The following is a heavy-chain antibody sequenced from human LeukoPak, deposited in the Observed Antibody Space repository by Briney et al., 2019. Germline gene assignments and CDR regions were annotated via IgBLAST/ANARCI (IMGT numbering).Heavy chain of an antibody. J-gene: IGHJ4*02. D-gene: IGHD7-27*01. CDR1: GFTFSSYE. CDR3: AASLGPRDY. CDR2: ITSTSNSI. Sequence: GRSLRLSCAASGFTFSSYETNWVRQAPGKGLEWISYITSTSNSIYYAESVKGRFTISRDNTKNSLYLQMDSLRVEDTALYFCAASLGPRDYWGQGILVTVSS. V-gene: IGHV3-48*03.